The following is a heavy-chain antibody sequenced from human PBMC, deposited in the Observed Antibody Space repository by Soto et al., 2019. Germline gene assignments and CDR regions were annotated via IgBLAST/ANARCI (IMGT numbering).Heavy chain of an antibody. CDR2: IYYSGST. J-gene: IGHJ4*02. CDR3: AGSGHGGDCYSVDY. D-gene: IGHD2-21*02. V-gene: IGHV4-59*01. CDR1: GGSINSYY. Sequence: KTSETLSLTCTVSGGSINSYYWSWIRQPPGKGLEWIGYIYYSGSTNYNPSLKSRVTISVDTSKNQFSLKLSSVTAADTAVYYCAGSGHGGDCYSVDYWGQGTLVTVSS.